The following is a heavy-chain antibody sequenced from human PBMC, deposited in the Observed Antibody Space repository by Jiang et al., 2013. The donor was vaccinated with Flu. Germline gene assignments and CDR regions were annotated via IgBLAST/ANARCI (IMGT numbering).Heavy chain of an antibody. J-gene: IGHJ4*02. CDR3: AKGMGSGSYHLVGLDY. Sequence: SRDNSKNTLYLQMNSLRAEDTAVYYCAKGMGSGSYHLVGLDYWGQGTLVTVSS. V-gene: IGHV3-23*01. D-gene: IGHD1-26*01.